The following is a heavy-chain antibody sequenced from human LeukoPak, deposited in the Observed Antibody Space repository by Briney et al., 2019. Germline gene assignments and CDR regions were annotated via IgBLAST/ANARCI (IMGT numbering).Heavy chain of an antibody. J-gene: IGHJ1*01. CDR3: AKDVLHSISGDFQH. V-gene: IGHV3-7*03. Sequence: GGSLRLSCVASGFTFSDYWMSWVRQAPGKGLEWVANIKQDGSEKEFVDSVKGRFTISRDNSKNTLYLQMNSLRAEDTAVYYCAKDVLHSISGDFQHWGQGTLVTVSS. CDR1: GFTFSDYW. D-gene: IGHD3-10*01. CDR2: IKQDGSEK.